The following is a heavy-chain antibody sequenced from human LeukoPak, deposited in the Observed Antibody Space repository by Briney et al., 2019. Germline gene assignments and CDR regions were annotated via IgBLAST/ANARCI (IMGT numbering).Heavy chain of an antibody. Sequence: GGSLRLSCAASGFTFSDYYMSWIRQAPGKGLEWVSYISSSGSTIYYADSVKGRFTISRDNAKNSLYLQMNSLRAEDTAVYHCARVGWSSAFNWFDPWGQGTLVTVSS. CDR1: GFTFSDYY. V-gene: IGHV3-11*01. J-gene: IGHJ5*02. CDR3: ARVGWSSAFNWFDP. CDR2: ISSSGSTI. D-gene: IGHD3-22*01.